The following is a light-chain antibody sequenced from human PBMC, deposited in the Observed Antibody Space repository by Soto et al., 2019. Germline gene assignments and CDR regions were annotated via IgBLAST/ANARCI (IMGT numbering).Light chain of an antibody. J-gene: IGLJ2*01. CDR3: SSYTSSSTPKV. V-gene: IGLV2-14*01. CDR1: SSGVGGYNY. Sequence: QSALTQPASVSGSPGQSITISCTGTSSGVGGYNYVSWYQQHPGKAPKLMIYDVSNRPSGVSNRFSGSKSGNTASLTISGLQAVDEADYYCSSYTSSSTPKVFGGGTKLTVL. CDR2: DVS.